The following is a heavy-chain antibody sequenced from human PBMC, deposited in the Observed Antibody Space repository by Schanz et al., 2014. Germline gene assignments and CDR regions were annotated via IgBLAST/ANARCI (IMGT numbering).Heavy chain of an antibody. J-gene: IGHJ6*02. V-gene: IGHV4-4*07. CDR3: ARDRGMTTSDYYYGMDV. CDR1: GGSISSEY. Sequence: QVQLQESGPALVKPSETLSLTCTVSGGSISSEYWSWIRQPAGKGLEWIGRIYNSGKTNYNPSLESQVSMSGEPPKKQLSLKLRSVTAADTAVYYCARDRGMTTSDYYYGMDVWGQGTTVTVSS. CDR2: IYNSGKT. D-gene: IGHD4-17*01.